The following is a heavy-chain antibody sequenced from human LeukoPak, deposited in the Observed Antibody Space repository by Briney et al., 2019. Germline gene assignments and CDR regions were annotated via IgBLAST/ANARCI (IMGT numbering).Heavy chain of an antibody. CDR1: GFSFSSYG. J-gene: IGHJ6*02. V-gene: IGHV3-30*18. CDR3: AKGNSGDGMDV. CDR2: ISYDASNK. Sequence: GGSLRLSCAASGFSFSSYGMHWVRQAPGKGLEWVAVISYDASNKYYADSVKGRFTISRDNSKNTLYLQMNSLRPEDTSVYYCAKGNSGDGMDVWGQGTTVTVSS. D-gene: IGHD6-25*01.